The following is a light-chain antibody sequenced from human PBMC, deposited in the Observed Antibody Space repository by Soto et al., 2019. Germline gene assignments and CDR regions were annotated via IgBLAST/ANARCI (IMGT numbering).Light chain of an antibody. CDR3: QQYHNWPVYT. J-gene: IGKJ2*01. CDR2: GAS. V-gene: IGKV3-15*01. Sequence: EIVMTQSPATLSVSPGERVTLSCRASQSVSSNLAWYQQKSGQAPRLVIYGASTRATGTPARFSGSGSGTEFALTISSLQSEDFAVYYCQQYHNWPVYTFGQGTKLEIK. CDR1: QSVSSN.